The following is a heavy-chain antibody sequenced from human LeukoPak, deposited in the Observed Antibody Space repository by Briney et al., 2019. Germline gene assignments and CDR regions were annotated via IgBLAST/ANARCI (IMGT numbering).Heavy chain of an antibody. V-gene: IGHV4-39*01. CDR2: IFYSGAT. CDR1: GDSISINYN. CDR3: VRHRQWLLFPDY. D-gene: IGHD6-19*01. J-gene: IGHJ4*02. Sequence: SETLSLTCTVSGDSISINYNWGWIRQPPGKGLEWIGSIFYSGATYYSPSLKSRVTISVDTSKNQFSLKLSSMTAADTAVYYCVRHRQWLLFPDYWGQGTPVTVSS.